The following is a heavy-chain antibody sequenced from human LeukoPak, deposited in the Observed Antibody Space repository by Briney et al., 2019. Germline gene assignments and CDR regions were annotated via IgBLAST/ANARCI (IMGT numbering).Heavy chain of an antibody. CDR3: ARRPSSMAVAAPRHFDY. J-gene: IGHJ4*02. D-gene: IGHD6-19*01. V-gene: IGHV4-34*01. Sequence: PSETLSLTCAVYGGSFSGYYWSWIRQPPGKGLEWIGEINHSGSTNYNPSLKSRVTISIDTSKNQFSLKLSSVTAADTAVYYCARRPSSMAVAAPRHFDYWGQGTLVTVSS. CDR1: GGSFSGYY. CDR2: INHSGST.